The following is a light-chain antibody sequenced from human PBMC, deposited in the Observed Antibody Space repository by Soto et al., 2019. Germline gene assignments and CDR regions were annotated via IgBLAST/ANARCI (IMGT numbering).Light chain of an antibody. V-gene: IGKV1-39*01. Sequence: DIQVTQSPAALAASVGDTVTITCRTSHSISRYLSRYQQKPGKAPHLLIYAAYTLQSGVTSRFSGSGSGTEFTLTIRSLQPEDFAAYYCQQSYDMPWTFGQGTKVDIK. J-gene: IGKJ1*01. CDR2: AAY. CDR1: HSISRY. CDR3: QQSYDMPWT.